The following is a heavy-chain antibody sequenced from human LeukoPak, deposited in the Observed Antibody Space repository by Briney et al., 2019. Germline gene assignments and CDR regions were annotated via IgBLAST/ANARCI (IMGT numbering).Heavy chain of an antibody. CDR2: INPHSGGT. D-gene: IGHD2-2*01. J-gene: IGHJ4*02. Sequence: GASVKVSCKASGYTFTGYYIHWVRQALGQGLEWMGWINPHSGGTNYAQKFQGGVTMTRDTSITTAYMELSSLRSDDTAVYYCARDVGEYCSSTNCYASHYWGQGTLVTVSS. CDR1: GYTFTGYY. CDR3: ARDVGEYCSSTNCYASHY. V-gene: IGHV1-2*02.